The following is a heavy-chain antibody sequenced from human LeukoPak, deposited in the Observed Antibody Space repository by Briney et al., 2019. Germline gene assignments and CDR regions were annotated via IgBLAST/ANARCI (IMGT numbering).Heavy chain of an antibody. CDR3: ARRPLRSQNWFSP. CDR1: GARFTNYW. CDR2: IYPGDSDT. J-gene: IGHJ5*02. V-gene: IGHV5-51*01. Sequence: GASLKISCKGSGARFTNYWIGWVRPLPGKGLEWMGIIYPGDSDTRYSPSFQGQVTISADRATSTAYLQWSSLKASDSAMYYCARRPLRSQNWFSPWGQGTLVTVSS. D-gene: IGHD3-10*01.